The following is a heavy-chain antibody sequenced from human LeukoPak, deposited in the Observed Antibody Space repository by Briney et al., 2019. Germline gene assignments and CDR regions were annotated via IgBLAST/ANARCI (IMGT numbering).Heavy chain of an antibody. CDR3: ARGVVITGLDY. Sequence: PSETLSLTCIVSGGSISSYYWSWIRQPPGKGLEWIGYIYYRGSTNYNPSLKSRVTISVDTSKNQFSLKLSSVTAADTAVYYCARGVVITGLDYWGQGTLVAVSS. CDR1: GGSISSYY. V-gene: IGHV4-59*01. D-gene: IGHD3-22*01. CDR2: IYYRGST. J-gene: IGHJ4*02.